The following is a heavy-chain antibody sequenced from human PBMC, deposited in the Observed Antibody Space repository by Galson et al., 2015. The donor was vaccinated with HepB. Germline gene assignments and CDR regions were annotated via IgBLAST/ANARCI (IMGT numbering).Heavy chain of an antibody. CDR1: GFTFSSYW. CDR2: IKQDGSEK. D-gene: IGHD4-17*01. Sequence: SLRLSCAASGFTFSSYWMFWVRQAPGKGLEWAANIKQDGSEKYYVDSVKGRFTISRDNAKNSLYLQMNSLRAEDTAVYYCAKYYGDYAGGDYWGQGTLVTVSS. V-gene: IGHV3-7*01. J-gene: IGHJ4*02. CDR3: AKYYGDYAGGDY.